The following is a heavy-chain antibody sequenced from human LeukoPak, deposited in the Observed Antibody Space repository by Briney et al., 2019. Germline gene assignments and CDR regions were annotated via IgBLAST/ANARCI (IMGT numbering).Heavy chain of an antibody. J-gene: IGHJ6*03. CDR2: ISGSGGST. CDR1: GFTFSSYA. Sequence: PGGSLRLSCAASGFTFSSYAMSWVRQAPGKRLEWVSAISGSGGSTYYADSVKGRFTISRDNSKNTLYLQMNSLRAEDTAVYYCARGPEMARFGARKTYYYMDVWGKGTTVTVSS. CDR3: ARGPEMARFGARKTYYYMDV. D-gene: IGHD5-24*01. V-gene: IGHV3-23*01.